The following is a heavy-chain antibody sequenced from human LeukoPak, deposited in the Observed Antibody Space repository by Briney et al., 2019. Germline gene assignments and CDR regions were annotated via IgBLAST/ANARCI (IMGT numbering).Heavy chain of an antibody. D-gene: IGHD3-10*01. Sequence: SETLSLTCSVSGASLSRSTYHWGWIRQPPGKGLEWIGTLNDGGTTYYNSSLKSRVTISPDTSTNQVSLKLRSVTPADTAVYFCVGELANKELQENYFYYYMDVWGKGTTVIVSS. V-gene: IGHV4-39*01. CDR3: VGELANKELQENYFYYYMDV. CDR2: LNDGGTT. CDR1: GASLSRSTYH. J-gene: IGHJ6*03.